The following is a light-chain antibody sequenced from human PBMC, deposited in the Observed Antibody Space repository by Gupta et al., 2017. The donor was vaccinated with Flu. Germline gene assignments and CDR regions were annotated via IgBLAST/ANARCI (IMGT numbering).Light chain of an antibody. V-gene: IGKV1-39*01. Sequence: DIQMTQSPSSLSASIGDRVTITCRASQSTSTYLNWYQQQPGKAPKLLIYAASRLQSGVPSRFSGSGSGTDFTLTITSLQSEDFATYYCQQSDSVPRTFGQGTKVEIK. J-gene: IGKJ1*01. CDR2: AAS. CDR1: QSTSTY. CDR3: QQSDSVPRT.